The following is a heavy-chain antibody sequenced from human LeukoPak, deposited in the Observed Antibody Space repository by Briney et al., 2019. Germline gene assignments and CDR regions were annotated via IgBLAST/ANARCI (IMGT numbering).Heavy chain of an antibody. CDR1: GYSISSGYY. V-gene: IGHV4-38-2*02. CDR2: IYHSGST. J-gene: IGHJ5*02. CDR3: ARGPHYCSGGSCYWFDP. Sequence: PSETLSLTCTVSGYSISSGYYWGWIRQPPGKGLEWIGSIYHSGSTNYNPSLKSRVTISVDTSKNQFSLKLSSVTAADTAVYYCARGPHYCSGGSCYWFDPWGQGTLVTVSS. D-gene: IGHD2-15*01.